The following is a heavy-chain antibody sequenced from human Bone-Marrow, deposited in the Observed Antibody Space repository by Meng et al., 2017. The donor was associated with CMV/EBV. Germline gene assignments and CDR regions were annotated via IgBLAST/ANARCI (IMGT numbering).Heavy chain of an antibody. Sequence: SVKVSCKASGGTFSSYAISWVRQAPGQGLEWMGGIIPIFGTANYAQKFQGRVTITTDESTSTAYMELSSLRSEDTAVYYCAREPRSTHIVVVPGDAFDIWGQGTLVTFPS. V-gene: IGHV1-69*05. CDR2: IIPIFGTA. CDR3: AREPRSTHIVVVPGDAFDI. CDR1: GGTFSSYA. J-gene: IGHJ3*02. D-gene: IGHD2-2*01.